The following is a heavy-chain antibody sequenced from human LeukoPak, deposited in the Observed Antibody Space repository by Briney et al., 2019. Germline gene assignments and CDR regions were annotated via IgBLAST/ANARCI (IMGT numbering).Heavy chain of an antibody. Sequence: GGSLRLSCAASGFTFSSYAMSWVRQAPGKGLEWVSAISGSGGSTYYADSVKGRFTISRDNSKNTLYLQMNSLRAEDTAVYYCAKGLRPLAYCGGDCYSEYFQHWGQGTLVTVSS. CDR3: AKGLRPLAYCGGDCYSEYFQH. D-gene: IGHD2-21*02. J-gene: IGHJ1*01. CDR2: ISGSGGST. CDR1: GFTFSSYA. V-gene: IGHV3-23*01.